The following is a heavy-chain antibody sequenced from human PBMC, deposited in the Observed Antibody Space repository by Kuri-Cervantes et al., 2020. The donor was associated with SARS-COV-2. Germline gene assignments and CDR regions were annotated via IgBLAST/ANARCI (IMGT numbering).Heavy chain of an antibody. Sequence: ASVKVSCKASGYTFTSHYMHWVRQAPGQGLECMGMINPSGGTTYYAQKLQGRVTMTTDTSTSTAYMELRSLRPDDTAVYYCARGLLAAAGKVPFDYWGQGTLVTVSS. J-gene: IGHJ4*02. V-gene: IGHV1-46*01. CDR2: INPSGGTT. CDR1: GYTFTSHY. D-gene: IGHD6-13*01. CDR3: ARGLLAAAGKVPFDY.